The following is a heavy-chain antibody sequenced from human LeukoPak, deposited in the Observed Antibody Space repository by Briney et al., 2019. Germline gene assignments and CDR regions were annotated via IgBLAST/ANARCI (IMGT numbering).Heavy chain of an antibody. D-gene: IGHD3-3*01. CDR1: GGSFSGYY. Sequence: PSETLSLTCAVYGGSFSGYYWSWIRQPPGKGLEWIGEINHSGSTNYNPSLKSRVTISVDTSKNQFSLKLSSVTAADTAVYYCALILRISDFDYWGQGTLVTVSS. V-gene: IGHV4-34*01. J-gene: IGHJ4*02. CDR3: ALILRISDFDY. CDR2: INHSGST.